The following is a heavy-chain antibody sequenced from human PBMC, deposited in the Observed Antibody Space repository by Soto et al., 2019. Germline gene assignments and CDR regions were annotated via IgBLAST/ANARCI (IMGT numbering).Heavy chain of an antibody. V-gene: IGHV3-21*01. CDR3: AIDPFGGGDSAWFDP. Sequence: EVQLVESGGGLVKPGGSLRLSCATSGFTFIRSAMNWVRQAPGKGLEWVSCISGSSSSIYYADSVNGRFTISRDNAKNSRYLQMNSLRAEDTAVYYCAIDPFGGGDSAWFDPWGQGTLVTVSS. CDR1: GFTFIRSA. CDR2: ISGSSSSI. J-gene: IGHJ5*02. D-gene: IGHD2-21*02.